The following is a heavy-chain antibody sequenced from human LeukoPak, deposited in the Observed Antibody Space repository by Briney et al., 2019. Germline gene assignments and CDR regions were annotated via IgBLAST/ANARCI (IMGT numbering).Heavy chain of an antibody. J-gene: IGHJ4*02. CDR2: ISSSSSYI. Sequence: PGGSLRLSCAASGFTFSSYSMNWVRQAPGKGLEWVSSISSSSSYIYYADSVKGRFTISRDNAKNSLYLQMSSLRAEDTAVYYCASLRGDYYDSSGYQYYFDYWGQGTLVTVSS. CDR1: GFTFSSYS. D-gene: IGHD3-22*01. CDR3: ASLRGDYYDSSGYQYYFDY. V-gene: IGHV3-21*01.